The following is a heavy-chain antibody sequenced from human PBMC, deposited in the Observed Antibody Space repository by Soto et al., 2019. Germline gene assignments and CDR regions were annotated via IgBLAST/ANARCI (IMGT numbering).Heavy chain of an antibody. CDR1: GGSSSTYY. V-gene: IGHV4-59*01. Sequence: PSRTRSLTWSVSGGSSSTYYWSWIRQPPGKGLEWIGYIYYTGSTNYNPSLKSRVTISVDTSKNQFSLNLSSVTAADTAVYYCARDSQPYYYDSSGYYPWGQGTLVTASS. CDR2: IYYTGST. CDR3: ARDSQPYYYDSSGYYP. J-gene: IGHJ5*02. D-gene: IGHD3-22*01.